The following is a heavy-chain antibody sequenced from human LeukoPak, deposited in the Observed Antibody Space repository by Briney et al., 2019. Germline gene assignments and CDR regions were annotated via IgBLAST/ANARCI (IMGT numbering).Heavy chain of an antibody. V-gene: IGHV4-4*07. D-gene: IGHD3-16*01. CDR2: IYTSGST. J-gene: IGHJ4*02. CDR3: ARGLRVYDYVGGSQTNYFDY. CDR1: GDSISSYY. Sequence: SETLSLTCTVSGDSISSYYWSWIRQPAGKGLEWIGRIYTSGSTNYNPSLKSRVTMSVDTSKNQFSLKLSSVTAADTAVYYCARGLRVYDYVGGSQTNYFDYWGQGPLVTVS.